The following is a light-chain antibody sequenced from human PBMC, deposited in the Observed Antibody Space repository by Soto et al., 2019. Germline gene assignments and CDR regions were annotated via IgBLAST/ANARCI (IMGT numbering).Light chain of an antibody. J-gene: IGKJ4*01. CDR3: QQSYSTPLT. Sequence: DIQMTQSPSSLSASVGDRVTVTCRASQTISSYLNWYQQKPGKDPKLLIYAASSLQSGVPSRFSCSGSGTDFTLTISSLQPEDFATYDCQQSYSTPLTFGGGTKVEI. V-gene: IGKV1-39*01. CDR2: AAS. CDR1: QTISSY.